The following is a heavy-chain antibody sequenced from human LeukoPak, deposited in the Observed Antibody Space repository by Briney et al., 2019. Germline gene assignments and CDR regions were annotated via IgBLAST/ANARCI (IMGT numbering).Heavy chain of an antibody. D-gene: IGHD6-19*01. J-gene: IGHJ4*02. V-gene: IGHV3-30*02. CDR1: GFTFSSYG. CDR3: AKGPATVYSSGFDY. Sequence: GGSLRLSCAASGFTFSSYGMHWVRQAPGKGLEWVAFTRYDGSNKYYADSVKGRFTISRDNSKNTLYLQMNSLRAEDTAVYYCAKGPATVYSSGFDYWGQGTLVTVSS. CDR2: TRYDGSNK.